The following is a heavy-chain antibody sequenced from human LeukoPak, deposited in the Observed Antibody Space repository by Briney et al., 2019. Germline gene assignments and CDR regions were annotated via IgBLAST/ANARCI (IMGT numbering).Heavy chain of an antibody. CDR3: ARERGIAAAGTFSDY. J-gene: IGHJ4*02. CDR1: GFTFDDYG. D-gene: IGHD6-13*01. V-gene: IGHV3-20*04. CDR2: INWNGGST. Sequence: PGGSLRLSCAASGFTFDDYGVSWVRQAPGKGLEWVSGINWNGGSTGYADSVKGRFTISRDNAKNSLYLQMNSLRAEDTALYYCARERGIAAAGTFSDYWGQGTLVTVSS.